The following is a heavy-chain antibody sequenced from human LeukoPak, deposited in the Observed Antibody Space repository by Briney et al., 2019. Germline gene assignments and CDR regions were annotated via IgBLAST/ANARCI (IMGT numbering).Heavy chain of an antibody. CDR1: RFTFRSYW. CDR3: ARVRGQWLDLDY. D-gene: IGHD6-19*01. V-gene: IGHV3-7*01. J-gene: IGHJ4*02. Sequence: GGSLRLSCAASRFTFRSYWMSWVRQAPGKGLEWVANIKPDGSEKYYVDSVKGRFTISRDNAKNTLYLQMNSLRAEDTAVYYCARVRGQWLDLDYWGQGTLVTVSS. CDR2: IKPDGSEK.